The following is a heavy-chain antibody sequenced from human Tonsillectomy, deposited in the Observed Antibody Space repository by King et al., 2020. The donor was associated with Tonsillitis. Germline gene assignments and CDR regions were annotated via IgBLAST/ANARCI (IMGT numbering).Heavy chain of an antibody. CDR3: ARGYYDILTGYWARGSQTSTIDY. D-gene: IGHD3-9*01. V-gene: IGHV3-33*08. CDR1: GFTFSNYG. Sequence: VQLVESGGGVVQPGRSLRLSCAASGFTFSNYGMHWVRQAPGKGLEWVAVIWDDGSKKYYADSVKGRFTISRDNSKNTLYLQMKSLRAEDTAVYYCARGYYDILTGYWARGSQTSTIDYWGQGTLVTVSS. CDR2: IWDDGSKK. J-gene: IGHJ4*02.